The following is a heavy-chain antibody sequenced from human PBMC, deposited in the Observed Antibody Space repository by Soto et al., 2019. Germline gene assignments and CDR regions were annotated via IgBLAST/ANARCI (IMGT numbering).Heavy chain of an antibody. CDR2: IIPILGIA. Sequence: QVQLVQSGAEVKKPGSSVKVSCKASGGTFSSYTISWVRQAPGQGLEWMGRIIPILGIANYAQKFQGRVTTTADKSRSTAYMELSSLRSEDTAVYYCARGLWFGEFYYFDYWGQGTLVTVSS. J-gene: IGHJ4*02. CDR1: GGTFSSYT. V-gene: IGHV1-69*02. D-gene: IGHD3-10*01. CDR3: ARGLWFGEFYYFDY.